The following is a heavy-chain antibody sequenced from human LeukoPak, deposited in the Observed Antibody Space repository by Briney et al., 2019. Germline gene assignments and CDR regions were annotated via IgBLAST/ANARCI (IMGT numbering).Heavy chain of an antibody. CDR1: GFTLSSYS. CDR2: ISSSSSYI. CDR3: ARVKGSGWYILDY. Sequence: GGSLRLSCAASGFTLSSYSMNWVRQAPGKGLEWVSSISSSSSYIYYADSVKGRFTISRDNAKNSLYLQMNSLRAEDTAAYYCARVKGSGWYILDYWGQGTLVTVSS. V-gene: IGHV3-21*01. J-gene: IGHJ4*02. D-gene: IGHD6-19*01.